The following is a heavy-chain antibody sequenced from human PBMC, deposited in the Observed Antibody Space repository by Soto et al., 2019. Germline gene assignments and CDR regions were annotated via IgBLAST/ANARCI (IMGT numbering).Heavy chain of an antibody. CDR3: AKEGFSDYDSYFDS. J-gene: IGHJ4*02. CDR2: ISYAGTNT. Sequence: VQLVESGGGLVQRGGSLRLSCEASGFTLNDYWMHWVRQAPGKGPEWLALISYAGTNTYYADSMKGRFIISRDNTKNTLYLQMNSLRVEDTAVYYCAKEGFSDYDSYFDSWGQGTLVTVSS. D-gene: IGHD5-12*01. V-gene: IGHV3-30*18. CDR1: GFTLNDYW.